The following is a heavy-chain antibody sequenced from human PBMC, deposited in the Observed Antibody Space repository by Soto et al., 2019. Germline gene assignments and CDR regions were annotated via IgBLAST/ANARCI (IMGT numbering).Heavy chain of an antibody. J-gene: IGHJ4*02. CDR3: XXXXXXXXXXXXX. V-gene: IGHV2-26*01. CDR1: GFSLSNARMG. CDR2: IFSNDEK. Sequence: QVTLKESGPVLVKPTETLTLTCTVSGFSLSNARMGVSWIRQPPGKALEWLAHIFSNDEKSYSTSLKSRLTISKDTSKSQVVLTMSXMXXXXXAXXXXXXXXXXXXXXXXXWGQGTLVTVSS.